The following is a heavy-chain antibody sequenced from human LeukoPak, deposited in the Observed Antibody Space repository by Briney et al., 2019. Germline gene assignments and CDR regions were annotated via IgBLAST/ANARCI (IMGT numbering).Heavy chain of an antibody. V-gene: IGHV1-24*01. Sequence: ASVTVSCKVSGYTLTELSMHWVRQAPGKGLEWMGGFDPEDGETIYAQKFQGRVTMTEDTSTDTAYMELSSLRSEDTAVYYCAITRPYYYDSSGYYCDYWGQGTLVTVSS. CDR3: AITRPYYYDSSGYYCDY. J-gene: IGHJ4*02. CDR1: GYTLTELS. CDR2: FDPEDGET. D-gene: IGHD3-22*01.